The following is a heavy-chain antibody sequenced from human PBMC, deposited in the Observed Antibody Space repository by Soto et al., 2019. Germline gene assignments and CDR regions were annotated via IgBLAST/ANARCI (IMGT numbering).Heavy chain of an antibody. CDR1: GGSFSGYY. V-gene: IGHV4-34*01. CDR3: ARRCTPQWLRYFDWLAPDAFDI. Sequence: PSETLSLTCAVYGGSFSGYYWSWIRQPPGKGLEWIGEINHSGSTNYNPSLKSRVTISVDTSKNQFSLKLSSVTAADTAVYYCARRCTPQWLRYFDWLAPDAFDIWGQGTMVTVSS. D-gene: IGHD3-9*01. CDR2: INHSGST. J-gene: IGHJ3*02.